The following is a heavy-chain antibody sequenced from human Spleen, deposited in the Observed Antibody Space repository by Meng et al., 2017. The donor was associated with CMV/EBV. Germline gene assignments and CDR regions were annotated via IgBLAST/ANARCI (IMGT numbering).Heavy chain of an antibody. D-gene: IGHD4-17*01. CDR1: GYRFTTYW. CDR3: ARRGMMTTRGYWSDP. Sequence: GESLKISCKGSGYRFTTYWIAWVRQMPGKGLEWMGSIYPGDSDTRYSPSFQGQVTISADKSIRTAYLHWSSLKASDTAIYYCARRGMMTTRGYWSDPWGPGTLVTVSS. J-gene: IGHJ5*02. CDR2: IYPGDSDT. V-gene: IGHV5-51*01.